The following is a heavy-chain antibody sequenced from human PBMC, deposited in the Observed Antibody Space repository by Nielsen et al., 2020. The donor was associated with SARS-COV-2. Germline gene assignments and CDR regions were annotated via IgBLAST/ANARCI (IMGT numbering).Heavy chain of an antibody. CDR2: ISWNSGSI. D-gene: IGHD3-10*01. CDR3: AKDMGPVIWYFDL. CDR1: GFTFDGYA. J-gene: IGHJ2*01. V-gene: IGHV3-9*01. Sequence: SLKISCAASGFTFDGYAMHWVRQAPGKGLEWVSGISWNSGSIGYADSVKGRFTISRDNAKNSLYLQMNSLRAEDTALYYCAKDMGPVIWYFDLWGRGTLVTVSS.